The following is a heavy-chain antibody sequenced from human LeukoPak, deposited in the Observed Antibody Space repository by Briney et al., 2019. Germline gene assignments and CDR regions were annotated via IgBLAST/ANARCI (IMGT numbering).Heavy chain of an antibody. CDR3: TRHDWSDP. V-gene: IGHV3-53*01. CDR2: IYSDDSGGPT. Sequence: GGSLRLSCAASGFSVSSDYMGWVRQAPGKGLEWVSVIYSDDSGGPTYYADSVKGRFTISRDNSKNTVYLQMNSLRVEDTAVYYCTRHDWSDPWGLGTLVTVSS. CDR1: GFSVSSDY. J-gene: IGHJ5*02.